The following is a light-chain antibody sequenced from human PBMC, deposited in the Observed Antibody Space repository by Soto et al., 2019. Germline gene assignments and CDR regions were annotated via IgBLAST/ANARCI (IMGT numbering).Light chain of an antibody. Sequence: SYVLTQPPSVSVAPGKTARITCGGNNIGGKSVHWYQLKPGQAPVLIIYNDGDRPSGIPERFSGSNSGNTATLTVSWVEAGDEVDYYCQVWGSNADPYVLFGGGTKLTVL. J-gene: IGLJ2*01. CDR3: QVWGSNADPYVL. CDR2: NDG. V-gene: IGLV3-21*04. CDR1: NIGGKS.